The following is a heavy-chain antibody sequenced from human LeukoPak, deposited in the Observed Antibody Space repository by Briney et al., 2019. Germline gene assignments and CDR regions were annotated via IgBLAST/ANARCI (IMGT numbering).Heavy chain of an antibody. J-gene: IGHJ3*02. Sequence: PGGSLRLSCAASGFIFSSYGMTWVRQAPGKGLEWVSAISGSGSGGSTYYADSVKGRFTISRDNSKNTLYLQMNSLRAEDTAVYYCAKELGRFGEFRAKPHAFDIWGQGTMVTVSS. D-gene: IGHD3-10*01. CDR1: GFIFSSYG. CDR2: ISGSGSGGST. V-gene: IGHV3-23*01. CDR3: AKELGRFGEFRAKPHAFDI.